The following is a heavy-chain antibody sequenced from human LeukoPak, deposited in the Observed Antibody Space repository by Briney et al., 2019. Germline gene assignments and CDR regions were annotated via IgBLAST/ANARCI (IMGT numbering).Heavy chain of an antibody. D-gene: IGHD3-22*01. CDR1: GYTFTGYY. Sequence: ASVKVSCKASGYTFTGYYMHWVRQAPGQGLEWMGRINPNSGGTNYAQKFQGRVTMTRDTSISTAYMELGRLRSDDTAVYYCARQPDTYYYDSSGSLSGYWGQGTLVTVSS. J-gene: IGHJ4*02. CDR3: ARQPDTYYYDSSGSLSGY. CDR2: INPNSGGT. V-gene: IGHV1-2*06.